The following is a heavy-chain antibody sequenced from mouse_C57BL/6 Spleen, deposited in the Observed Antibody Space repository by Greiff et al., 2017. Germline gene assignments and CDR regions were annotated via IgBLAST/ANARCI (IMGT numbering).Heavy chain of an antibody. J-gene: IGHJ2*01. CDR3: ARGGGSTIDY. CDR2: IYPGSGNT. CDR1: GYTFTDYY. D-gene: IGHD2-1*01. Sequence: QVQLQQSGAELVRPGASVKLSCKASGYTFTDYYINWVKQRPGQGLEWIARIYPGSGNTYYNEKFKGKATLTAEKSSSTAYMQLSSLTSEDSAVYFCARGGGSTIDYWGQGTTLTVSS. V-gene: IGHV1-76*01.